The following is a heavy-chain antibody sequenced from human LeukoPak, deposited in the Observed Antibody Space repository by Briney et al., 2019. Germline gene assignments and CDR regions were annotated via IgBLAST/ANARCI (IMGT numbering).Heavy chain of an antibody. Sequence: ASVKVSCKASGYTFTSYDINWVRQATGQGLEWMGWMNPNSGNTGYAQKFQGRVTMTRNTSISTAHMELSSLRSEDTAVYYCARGKHRPPYSSGCLGYWGQGTLVTVSS. CDR1: GYTFTSYD. CDR3: ARGKHRPPYSSGCLGY. CDR2: MNPNSGNT. J-gene: IGHJ4*02. V-gene: IGHV1-8*01. D-gene: IGHD6-19*01.